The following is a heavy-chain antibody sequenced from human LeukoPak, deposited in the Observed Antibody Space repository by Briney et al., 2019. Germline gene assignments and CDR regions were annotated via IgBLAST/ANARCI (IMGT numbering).Heavy chain of an antibody. Sequence: ASVKVSCKASGYIFSSYAIHWVRQAPGQRLEWMGWINAGNRNTKYSQKFQGRVTITRDTSTSTAYMELRSLRSDDTAVYYCARSIVVVPAAPYNWFDPWGQGTLVTVSS. CDR2: INAGNRNT. CDR1: GYIFSSYA. J-gene: IGHJ5*02. CDR3: ARSIVVVPAAPYNWFDP. V-gene: IGHV1-3*01. D-gene: IGHD2-2*01.